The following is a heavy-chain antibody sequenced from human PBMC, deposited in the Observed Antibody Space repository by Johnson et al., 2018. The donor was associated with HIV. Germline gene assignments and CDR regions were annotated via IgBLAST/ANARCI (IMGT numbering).Heavy chain of an antibody. V-gene: IGHV3-9*01. J-gene: IGHJ3*02. D-gene: IGHD1-7*01. CDR1: GFTFVDYA. CDR3: ARDMVQLELLGAFDI. Sequence: VQLVESGGGLVQPGRSLRLSCAASGFTFVDYAMHWVRQAPGKGLEWVSRVNNDGGDTIYADSVKGRFTISRDNAKNTLFLQMNTLRAEDTAVYYCARDMVQLELLGAFDIWGQGTMVTVSS. CDR2: VNNDGGDT.